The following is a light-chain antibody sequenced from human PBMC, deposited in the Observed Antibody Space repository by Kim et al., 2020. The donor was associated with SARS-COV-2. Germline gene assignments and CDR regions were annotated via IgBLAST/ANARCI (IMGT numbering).Light chain of an antibody. CDR3: QAWDSSLGV. CDR2: QDS. Sequence: SYELTQPPSVSVSPGQTASITCSGDKLGDKYACWYQQKPGQSPVLVIYQDSKRPSGIPERFSGSNSGNTATLTISGTQAMDEADYYCQAWDSSLGVFGTGTQLTVL. V-gene: IGLV3-1*01. J-gene: IGLJ1*01. CDR1: KLGDKY.